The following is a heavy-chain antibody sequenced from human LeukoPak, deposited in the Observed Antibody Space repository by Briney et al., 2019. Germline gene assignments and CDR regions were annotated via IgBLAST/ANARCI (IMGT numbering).Heavy chain of an antibody. CDR2: ISASGGGT. Sequence: GGSLRLSCAASGFTFSNYARSWVRQAPGQGLEWVSGISASGGGTYYADSVKGRFTISRDNSKNTLYMQMNSLRAEDTAVYYCAKLQRIAAAGEDWFDPWGQGTLVTVSS. J-gene: IGHJ5*02. CDR3: AKLQRIAAAGEDWFDP. V-gene: IGHV3-23*01. CDR1: GFTFSNYA. D-gene: IGHD6-13*01.